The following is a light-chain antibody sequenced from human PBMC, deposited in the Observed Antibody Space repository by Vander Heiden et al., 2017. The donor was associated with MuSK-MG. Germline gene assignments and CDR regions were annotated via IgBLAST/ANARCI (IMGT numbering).Light chain of an antibody. Sequence: EIVMTQSPATLSLSPGERVTLSCRASQSLRSDYISWFQQRPGQAPRLLNYGASTRATGIPARFSGSGSGTDFTLTISSLQPEDFAVYYCQQDYDLPWTFGQGTKVEIK. CDR2: GAS. CDR3: QQDYDLPWT. J-gene: IGKJ1*01. CDR1: QSLRSDY. V-gene: IGKV3D-7*01.